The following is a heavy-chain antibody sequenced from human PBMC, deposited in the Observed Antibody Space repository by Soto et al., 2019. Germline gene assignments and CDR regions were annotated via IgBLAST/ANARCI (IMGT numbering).Heavy chain of an antibody. D-gene: IGHD5-12*01. J-gene: IGHJ4*02. Sequence: QITLKESGPTLVKPTQTLTLTCTFSGFSLSTSGVGVGWIRQPPGKALEWLALIYWNDDKRYSPSLKSRLTITQDTSNNQVVLTMTNMDPVDTATYYCAHRGYGGYDYVYYFDYWGQGTLVTVSS. CDR3: AHRGYGGYDYVYYFDY. CDR2: IYWNDDK. V-gene: IGHV2-5*01. CDR1: GFSLSTSGVG.